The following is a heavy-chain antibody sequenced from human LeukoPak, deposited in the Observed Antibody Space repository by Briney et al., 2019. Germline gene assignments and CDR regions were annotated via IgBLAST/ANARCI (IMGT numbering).Heavy chain of an antibody. V-gene: IGHV1-8*03. CDR3: AREYKLGYCTSTSCWDYYYMDV. J-gene: IGHJ6*03. CDR2: MNPNSGNT. CDR1: GYTFTSYD. Sequence: ASVKVSCKASGYTFTSYDINWVRQATGQGLEWMGWMNPNSGNTGYAQKFQGRVTITADESTSTAYMELSSLRSEDTAVYYCAREYKLGYCTSTSCWDYYYMDVWGKGTTVTISS. D-gene: IGHD2-2*01.